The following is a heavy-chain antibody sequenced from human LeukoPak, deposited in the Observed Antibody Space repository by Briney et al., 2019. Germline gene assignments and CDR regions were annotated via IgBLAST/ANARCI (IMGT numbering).Heavy chain of an antibody. CDR2: ISYDGSNK. CDR1: GFTFGSYA. Sequence: PGGSLRLSCAASGFTFGSYAMHWVRQAPGKGLEWVAVISYDGSNKYYADSVKGRFTISRDNSKNTLYLQMNSLRAEDTAVYYCARDRGSPGHYYYYGMDVWGQGTTVTVSS. CDR3: ARDRGSPGHYYYYGMDV. D-gene: IGHD1-1*01. J-gene: IGHJ6*02. V-gene: IGHV3-30-3*01.